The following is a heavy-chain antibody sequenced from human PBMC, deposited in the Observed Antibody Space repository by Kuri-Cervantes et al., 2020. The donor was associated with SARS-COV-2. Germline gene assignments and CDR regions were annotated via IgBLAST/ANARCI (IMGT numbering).Heavy chain of an antibody. CDR2: ISSSSSYI. J-gene: IGHJ4*02. CDR3: AKDVGMGSGWSYLDG. D-gene: IGHD6-19*01. V-gene: IGHV3-21*01. CDR1: GFTFSSYS. Sequence: GESLKISCAASGFTFSSYSMNWVRQAPEKGLEWVSSISSSSSYIYYADSVKGRFTISRDNAKNSLYLQMNSLRAEDMAVYYCAKDVGMGSGWSYLDGWGQGTLVTVSS.